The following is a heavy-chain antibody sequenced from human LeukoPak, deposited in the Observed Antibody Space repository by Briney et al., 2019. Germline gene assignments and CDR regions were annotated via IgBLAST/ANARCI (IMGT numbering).Heavy chain of an antibody. Sequence: SETLSFTCTVSGGSISSGSYYWSWIRQPPGKGLEWIGYIYYSGSNNYNPSLKSRVTISVDTSKNQFSLKLSSVTAADTAVYYCAGDRDGEQLSYWGQGTVVTVSS. V-gene: IGHV4-61*01. CDR1: GGSISSGSYY. CDR2: IYYSGSN. J-gene: IGHJ4*02. D-gene: IGHD3-10*01. CDR3: AGDRDGEQLSY.